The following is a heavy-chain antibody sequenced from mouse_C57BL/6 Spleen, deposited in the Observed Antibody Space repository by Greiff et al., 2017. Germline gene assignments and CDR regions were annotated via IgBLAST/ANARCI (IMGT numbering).Heavy chain of an antibody. CDR3: ARQIYYGNYDAMDD. J-gene: IGHJ4*01. V-gene: IGHV1-69*01. CDR1: GYTFTSYW. Sequence: QVQLQQPGAELVMPGASVKLSCKASGYTFTSYWMHWVKQRPGQGLEWIGEIDPSDSYTNYNQKFKGKSTLTVDKSSSTAYMQLSSLTSEDSAVXYCARQIYYGNYDAMDDWGQGTSVTVSS. D-gene: IGHD2-1*01. CDR2: IDPSDSYT.